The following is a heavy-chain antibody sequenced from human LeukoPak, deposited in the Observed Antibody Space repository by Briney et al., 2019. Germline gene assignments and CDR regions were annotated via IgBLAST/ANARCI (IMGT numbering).Heavy chain of an antibody. D-gene: IGHD3-3*01. V-gene: IGHV4-59*11. J-gene: IGHJ6*03. CDR2: IYYSGST. CDR1: GGSISSHY. Sequence: SETLSLTCTVSGGSISSHYWSWIRQPPGKGLEWIGYIYYSGSTNYNPSLKSRVTISVDTSKNQFSLKLSSVTAADTAVYYCARTTDNFRSGYLGPRDYYYMDVWGKGTTVTVSS. CDR3: ARTTDNFRSGYLGPRDYYYMDV.